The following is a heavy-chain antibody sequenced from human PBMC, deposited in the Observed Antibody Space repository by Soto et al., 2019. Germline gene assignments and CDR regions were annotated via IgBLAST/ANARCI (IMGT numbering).Heavy chain of an antibody. CDR2: TYYRSKWYN. CDR3: ARDSGQNYFDY. D-gene: IGHD1-1*01. J-gene: IGHJ4*02. Sequence: SQTLSLTCAISGDNISSNSAAWSWIRQPPSRGLECLGRTYYRSKWYNDYALSVKSRITINPDTSKNQFSLQLNSVTPEDTAVYYCARDSGQNYFDYWGQGTLVTVSS. V-gene: IGHV6-1*01. CDR1: GDNISSNSAA.